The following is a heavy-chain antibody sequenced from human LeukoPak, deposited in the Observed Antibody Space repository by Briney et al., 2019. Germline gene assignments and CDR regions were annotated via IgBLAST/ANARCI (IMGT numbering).Heavy chain of an antibody. V-gene: IGHV3-33*01. CDR2: IWYDGSNK. Sequence: GGSLRLSCAASGFTFSYYAVHWVRQAPGKGLEWVAVIWYDGSNKYYADSVKGRFTISRDNSKSTLYLQMNSLRAEDTAVYYCARGIISGSYYYYYPMDVWGQGTTVTVSS. J-gene: IGHJ6*02. CDR1: GFTFSYYA. CDR3: ARGIISGSYYYYYPMDV. D-gene: IGHD6-19*01.